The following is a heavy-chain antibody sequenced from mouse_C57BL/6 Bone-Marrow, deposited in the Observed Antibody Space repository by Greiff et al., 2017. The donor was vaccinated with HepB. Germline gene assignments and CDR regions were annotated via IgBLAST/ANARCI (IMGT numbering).Heavy chain of an antibody. CDR1: GYTLTDYY. J-gene: IGHJ3*01. V-gene: IGHV1-76*01. CDR2: IYPGSGNT. CDR3: ATRGFAY. Sequence: VQLQQSGAELVRPGASVKLSCKASGYTLTDYYINWVKQRPGQGLEWIARIYPGSGNTYYNEKFKGKATLTAEKSSSTAYMQLSSLTSADSAVYFCATRGFAYWGQGTLVTVSA.